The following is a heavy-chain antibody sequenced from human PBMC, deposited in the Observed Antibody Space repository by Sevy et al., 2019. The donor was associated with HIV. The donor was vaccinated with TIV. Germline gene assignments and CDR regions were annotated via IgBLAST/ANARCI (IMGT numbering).Heavy chain of an antibody. CDR3: ARDGCSSTSCYVTLDPFDY. CDR1: GYTFTSYG. D-gene: IGHD2-2*01. V-gene: IGHV1-18*01. CDR2: ISAYNGNT. Sequence: ASVKVSCKASGYTFTSYGISWVRQAPGQGLEWMGWISAYNGNTNYAQKLQGRVTMTTDTSTSTAYMELRSLRSDDTAGYYCARDGCSSTSCYVTLDPFDYWGQGTLVTVSS. J-gene: IGHJ4*02.